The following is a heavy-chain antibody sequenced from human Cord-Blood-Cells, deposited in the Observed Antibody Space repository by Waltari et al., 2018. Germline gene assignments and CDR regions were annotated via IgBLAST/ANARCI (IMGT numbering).Heavy chain of an antibody. CDR3: ARGYCSSTSCYTRRGNYFDY. CDR2: INHSGST. V-gene: IGHV4-34*01. J-gene: IGHJ4*02. Sequence: QVQLQQWGAGLLQPSETLSLTCAVYGGSLSGYYWSWIRQPPGKGREWIGEINHSGSTNYNPSLKSRVTISVDTSKNQFSLKLSSVTAADTAVYYCARGYCSSTSCYTRRGNYFDYWGQGTLVTVS. D-gene: IGHD2-2*02. CDR1: GGSLSGYY.